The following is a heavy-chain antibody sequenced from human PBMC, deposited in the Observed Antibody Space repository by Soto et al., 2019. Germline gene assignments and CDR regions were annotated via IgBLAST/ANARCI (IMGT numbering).Heavy chain of an antibody. CDR3: ARWTYYDSSGYYYVFDY. D-gene: IGHD3-22*01. Sequence: QVQLVESGGGVVQPGRSLRLSCAASGFTFSTYGMHWVRQAPGKGLEWVAVMWFDGKNQYYADSVKGRFTISRDNSKNTLYLQMNSLRADDTALYYCARWTYYDSSGYYYVFDYWGQGTLVTVSS. CDR1: GFTFSTYG. J-gene: IGHJ4*02. CDR2: MWFDGKNQ. V-gene: IGHV3-33*01.